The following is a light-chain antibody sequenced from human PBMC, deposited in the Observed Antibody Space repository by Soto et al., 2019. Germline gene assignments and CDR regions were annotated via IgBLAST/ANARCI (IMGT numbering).Light chain of an antibody. Sequence: EIVMMQSPATLSVSPGERATLSCRASQSVSSNLAWYQQKPGQAPRLLIYGASTRDTGIPARFSGSGSGTEFTLTISSLQSEDFAVYYCQQYNNCPWTFGQGTKVEIK. CDR2: GAS. CDR1: QSVSSN. V-gene: IGKV3-15*01. CDR3: QQYNNCPWT. J-gene: IGKJ1*01.